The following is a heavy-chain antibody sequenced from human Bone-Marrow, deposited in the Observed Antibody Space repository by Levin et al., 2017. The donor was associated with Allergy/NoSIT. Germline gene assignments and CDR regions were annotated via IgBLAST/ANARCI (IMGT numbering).Heavy chain of an antibody. CDR1: GDSISSGGYS. CDR3: ARGITWFDP. J-gene: IGHJ5*02. D-gene: IGHD1-14*01. V-gene: IGHV4-30-2*01. CDR2: IYNSGST. Sequence: SETLSLTCAVSGDSISSGGYSWNWIRQPPGKGLEWIGYIYNSGSTYYNPSLKSRVTMSVDRSENKVSLKLTSVTAADTAVYYCARGITWFDPWGQGTLVTVSS.